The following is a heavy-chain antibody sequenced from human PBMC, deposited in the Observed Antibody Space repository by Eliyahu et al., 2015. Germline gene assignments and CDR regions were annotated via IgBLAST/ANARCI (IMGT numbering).Heavy chain of an antibody. Sequence: QLQLQESGPGLVKPSETLSLTCTVSGGSISSSSYYWGWIRQPPGKGLEWIGSIYYSGGTYYNPSLKSRVTISVDTSKNQFSLKLSSVTAADTAVYYCAMRLLGRDGYNYGDFDYWGQGTLVTVSS. CDR3: AMRLLGRDGYNYGDFDY. V-gene: IGHV4-39*01. CDR1: GGSISSSSYY. J-gene: IGHJ4*02. D-gene: IGHD5-24*01. CDR2: IYYSGGT.